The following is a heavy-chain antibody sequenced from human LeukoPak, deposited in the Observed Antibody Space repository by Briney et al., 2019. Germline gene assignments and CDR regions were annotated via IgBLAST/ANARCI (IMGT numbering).Heavy chain of an antibody. CDR1: GGTFSSYA. D-gene: IGHD3-3*01. Sequence: VASVKVSCKASGGTFSSYAISWARQAPGQGLEWMGGIIPIFGTANYAQKFQGRVTITADKSTSTAYMELSSLRSEDTAVYYCARDNRQRGFLEWLPYYYYYMDVWGKGTTVTVSS. CDR3: ARDNRQRGFLEWLPYYYYYMDV. V-gene: IGHV1-69*06. J-gene: IGHJ6*03. CDR2: IIPIFGTA.